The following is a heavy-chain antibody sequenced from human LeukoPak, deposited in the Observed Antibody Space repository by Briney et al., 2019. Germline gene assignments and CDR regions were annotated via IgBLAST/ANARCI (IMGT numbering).Heavy chain of an antibody. D-gene: IGHD5-24*01. Sequence: PGGSLRLSCAASGFTVSNNYMSWVRQAPGKGLEWVSTIYGGGSTYYADSVKGRFTISRDNAKNSLYLQMNSLRAEDTAVYYCAKGRGDVYSYPLLFDYWGQGTLVTVSS. CDR1: GFTVSNNY. CDR2: IYGGGST. J-gene: IGHJ4*02. CDR3: AKGRGDVYSYPLLFDY. V-gene: IGHV3-53*01.